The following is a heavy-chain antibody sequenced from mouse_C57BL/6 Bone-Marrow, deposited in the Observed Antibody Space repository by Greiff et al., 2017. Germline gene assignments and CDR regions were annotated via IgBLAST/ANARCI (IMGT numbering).Heavy chain of an antibody. V-gene: IGHV5-4*01. CDR3: ARDNIRRSFDY. CDR1: GFTFSSYA. Sequence: EVHLVESGGGLVKPGGSLKLSCAASGFTFSSYAMSWVRQTPEKRLEWVATISDGGSYTYYPDNVKGRFTISRDNAKNNLYLQMSHLKSEDTAMYYCARDNIRRSFDYWGQGTTLTVSS. J-gene: IGHJ2*01. CDR2: ISDGGSYT.